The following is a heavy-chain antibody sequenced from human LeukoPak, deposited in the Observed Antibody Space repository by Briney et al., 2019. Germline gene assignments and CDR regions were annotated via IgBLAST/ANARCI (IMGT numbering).Heavy chain of an antibody. D-gene: IGHD3-10*01. CDR1: GFTFSSYG. CDR2: IRNDASNT. V-gene: IGHV3-30*02. CDR3: AKRAGSAWSAGA. J-gene: IGHJ5*02. Sequence: PGGSLRLSCAASGFTFSSYGTHWVRQAPGKGLDWVAYIRNDASNTYYADSVKGRFSISRDNSKNTLYLQMNSLIPEDTAVYYCAKRAGSAWSAGAWGQGTLVTVSS.